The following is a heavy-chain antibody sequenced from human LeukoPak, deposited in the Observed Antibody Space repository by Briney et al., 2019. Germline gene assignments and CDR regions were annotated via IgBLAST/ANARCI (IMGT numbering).Heavy chain of an antibody. CDR3: ARADGGSDFRRYFQH. CDR1: GFTFSSYW. J-gene: IGHJ1*01. D-gene: IGHD1-26*01. V-gene: IGHV3-74*01. CDR2: LCSHGRSDGRCS. Sequence: GGSLRLSCAASGFTFSSYWMHWVRQAPGKGLLWVSRLCSHGRSDGRCSSYAESVKGRFTISRDNAKNTLYLQMNSLRAEDTAVYYCARADGGSDFRRYFQHWGQGTLVTVSS.